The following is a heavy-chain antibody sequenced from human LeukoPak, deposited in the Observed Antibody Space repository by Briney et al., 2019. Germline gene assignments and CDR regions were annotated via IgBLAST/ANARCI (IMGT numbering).Heavy chain of an antibody. CDR3: ARVRSSWYAFDI. V-gene: IGHV4-59*01. D-gene: IGHD6-13*01. J-gene: IGHJ3*02. CDR1: GGSISSYY. CDR2: IYYSGST. Sequence: SETLSLTCTVSGGSISSYYWSWIRQPPGKGLEWIGYIYYSGSTSYNPSLKSRVTISVDTSKNQFSLKLSSVTAADTAVYYCARVRSSWYAFDIWGQGTMVTVSS.